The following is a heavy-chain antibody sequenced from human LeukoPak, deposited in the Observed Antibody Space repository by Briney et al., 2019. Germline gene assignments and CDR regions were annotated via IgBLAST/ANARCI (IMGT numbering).Heavy chain of an antibody. V-gene: IGHV1-69*13. CDR1: GYTFTSYG. CDR3: ARGRWGYSYGQGYYMDV. J-gene: IGHJ6*03. D-gene: IGHD5-18*01. CDR2: IIPIFGTA. Sequence: SVKVSCKASGYTFTSYGISWVRQAPGQGLEWMGGIIPIFGTANYAQKFQGRVTITADESTSTAYMELSSLRSEDTAAYYCARGRWGYSYGQGYYMDVWGKGTTVTVSS.